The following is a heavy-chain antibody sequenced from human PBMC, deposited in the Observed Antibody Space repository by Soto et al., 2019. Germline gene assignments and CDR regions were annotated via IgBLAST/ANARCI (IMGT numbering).Heavy chain of an antibody. CDR1: GYSISSGCY. CDR3: ARVGYDFWSGYYTSYFDY. CDR2: IYHSGST. Sequence: SETLSLTCAVSGYSISSGCYWGWIRQPPGKGLEWIGSIYHSGSTYYNPSLKSRVTISVDTSKNQFSLKLSSVTAADTAVYYCARVGYDFWSGYYTSYFDYWGQGTLVTVSS. V-gene: IGHV4-38-2*01. D-gene: IGHD3-3*01. J-gene: IGHJ4*02.